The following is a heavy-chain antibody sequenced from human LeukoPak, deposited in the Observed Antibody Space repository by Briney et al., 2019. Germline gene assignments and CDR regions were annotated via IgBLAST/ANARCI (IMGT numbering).Heavy chain of an antibody. CDR3: ASGRQLWYPFFDY. D-gene: IGHD5-18*01. J-gene: IGHJ4*02. Sequence: SVKVSCKASGGTFSSYAISWVRQAPGQGLEWMGRIIPILGIANYAQKFQGRVTITADKSTSTAYMELSSLRSEDTAVYYCASGRQLWYPFFDYWGQGTLVTVSS. V-gene: IGHV1-69*04. CDR2: IIPILGIA. CDR1: GGTFSSYA.